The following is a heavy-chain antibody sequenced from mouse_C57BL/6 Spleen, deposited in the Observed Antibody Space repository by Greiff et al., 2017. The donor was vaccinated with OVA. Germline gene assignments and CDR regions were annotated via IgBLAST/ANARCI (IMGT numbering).Heavy chain of an antibody. D-gene: IGHD2-4*01. CDR1: GYTFTGYW. Sequence: VKLMESGAELMKPGASVKLSCKATGYTFTGYWIEWVKQRPGHGLEWIGEILPGSGSTNYNEKFKGKATFTADTSSNTAYMQLSSLTTEDSAIYYGARAYDYDEILLAYWGQGTLVTVSA. CDR2: ILPGSGST. J-gene: IGHJ3*01. V-gene: IGHV1-9*01. CDR3: ARAYDYDEILLAY.